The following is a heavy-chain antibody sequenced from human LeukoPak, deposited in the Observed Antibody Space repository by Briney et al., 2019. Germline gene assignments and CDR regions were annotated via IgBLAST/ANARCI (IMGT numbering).Heavy chain of an antibody. D-gene: IGHD6-13*01. J-gene: IGHJ4*02. V-gene: IGHV3-11*05. CDR1: GFTFSDYY. Sequence: PGGSLRLSCAASGFTFSDYYMSWIRQAPVKGLEWVSDISSTSIYTNYADSVKGRFTISRDNAKNSLYLQMNSLRAEDTAVYYCAREDGYSSSWYSDYWGQGTLVTVSS. CDR3: AREDGYSSSWYSDY. CDR2: ISSTSIYT.